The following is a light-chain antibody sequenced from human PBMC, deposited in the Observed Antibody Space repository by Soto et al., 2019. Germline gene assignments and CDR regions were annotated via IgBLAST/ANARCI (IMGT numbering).Light chain of an antibody. CDR2: DAS. CDR1: QTTNTW. Sequence: DIQMTPFPSTLSASVGGRVTITCRASQTTNTWLAWYQQKPGTAPKLLIYDASSLEGGVPSRFSASGSGTEFTLTISSLQPDDLATYYCQQYISYPYTIGQGTKVDIK. V-gene: IGKV1-5*01. J-gene: IGKJ2*01. CDR3: QQYISYPYT.